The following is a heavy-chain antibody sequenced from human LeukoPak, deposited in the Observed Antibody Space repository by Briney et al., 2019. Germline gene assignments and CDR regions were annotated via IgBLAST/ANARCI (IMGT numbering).Heavy chain of an antibody. D-gene: IGHD3-3*01. Sequence: PSETLSLTCTVSGGSISSYYWSWIRQPPGKALEWIGRIYTSGSTDYNPSLKSRVTISLDTSKNQFSLKLSSGTAADTAVYYCARETTIFGVVIIRLGYFDYWGQGTLVTVSS. CDR2: IYTSGST. J-gene: IGHJ4*02. CDR1: GGSISSYY. V-gene: IGHV4-4*08. CDR3: ARETTIFGVVIIRLGYFDY.